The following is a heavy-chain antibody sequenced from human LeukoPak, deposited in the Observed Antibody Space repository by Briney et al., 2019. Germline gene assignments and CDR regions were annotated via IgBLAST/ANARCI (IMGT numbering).Heavy chain of an antibody. D-gene: IGHD6-13*01. Sequence: PGGSLRLSCAASGFTFSSYGMHWVRQAPGKGLEWVAVIWYDGSNKYYADSVKGRFTISRDNAKNSLYLQMNSLRAEDTAVYYCASNLKVASGTRDYWGQGTLVTVSS. CDR2: IWYDGSNK. CDR3: ASNLKVASGTRDY. J-gene: IGHJ4*02. V-gene: IGHV3-33*03. CDR1: GFTFSSYG.